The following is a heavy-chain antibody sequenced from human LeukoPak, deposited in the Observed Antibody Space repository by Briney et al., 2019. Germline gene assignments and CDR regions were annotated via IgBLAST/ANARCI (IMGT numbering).Heavy chain of an antibody. CDR1: GGSISSSNW. D-gene: IGHD3-10*01. V-gene: IGHV4-4*02. Sequence: SETLSLTCAVSGGSISSSNWWSWVRQPPGKGLEWIGEVYHSGTSNCIPSLKSRVTISVDKSKNQFSLNLTSVTAADTAVYYCARLQGLWFEGYFDYWGQGTLVTVSS. CDR3: ARLQGLWFEGYFDY. CDR2: VYHSGTS. J-gene: IGHJ4*02.